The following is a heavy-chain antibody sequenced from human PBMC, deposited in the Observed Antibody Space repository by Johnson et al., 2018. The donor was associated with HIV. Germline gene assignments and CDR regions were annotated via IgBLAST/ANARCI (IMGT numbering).Heavy chain of an antibody. D-gene: IGHD4-17*01. CDR2: ISYDGSNK. CDR1: GFTFSNYG. J-gene: IGHJ3*02. Sequence: QVQLVESGGGVVQPGRSLRLSCAASGFTFSNYGIHWVRQAPGKGLEWVAVISYDGSNKYYADSVKGRFTISRDNSKNTLYVQMNSLRAEYTAVYYCAKDRIGDYADAFDIWGQGTMVTVSS. CDR3: AKDRIGDYADAFDI. V-gene: IGHV3-30*18.